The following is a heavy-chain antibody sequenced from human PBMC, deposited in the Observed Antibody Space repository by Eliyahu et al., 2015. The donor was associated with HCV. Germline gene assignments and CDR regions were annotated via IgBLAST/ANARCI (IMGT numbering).Heavy chain of an antibody. Sequence: EVQLLESGGGLVQPGGSLRLSCAASGFSFSSYAMAWVRXAPGKGLEWVSAISNSAVNTYYSDSVKGRFTISRDNSKNTLYLQMNSLRAEDTAVYYCAKDRGGDNSLDFWGQGTLVTASS. D-gene: IGHD1-1*01. CDR1: GFSFSSYA. V-gene: IGHV3-23*01. J-gene: IGHJ4*02. CDR2: ISNSAVNT. CDR3: AKDRGGDNSLDF.